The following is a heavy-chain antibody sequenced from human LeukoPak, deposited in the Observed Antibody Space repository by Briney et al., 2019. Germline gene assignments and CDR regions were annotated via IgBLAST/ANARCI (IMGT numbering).Heavy chain of an antibody. Sequence: PSETLSLTCTVSGYSISSGFHWGWIRQPPGKGLEWVGSISHSGSTYYNPSLKSRVTISVDTSKNQFSLNLYSVTAADTAVYYCARVQVVVIAATHFDYWGQGTLVTVSS. V-gene: IGHV4-38-2*02. CDR2: ISHSGST. CDR1: GYSISSGFH. CDR3: ARVQVVVIAATHFDY. J-gene: IGHJ4*02. D-gene: IGHD2-15*01.